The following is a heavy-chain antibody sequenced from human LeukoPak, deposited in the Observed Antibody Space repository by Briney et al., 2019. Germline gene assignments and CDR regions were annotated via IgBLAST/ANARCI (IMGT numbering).Heavy chain of an antibody. V-gene: IGHV3-74*01. CDR1: GFTFSTYW. D-gene: IGHD3/OR15-3a*01. CDR3: ARAFGLTDY. J-gene: IGHJ4*02. Sequence: GGSLRLSCAASGFTFSTYWMHWVRQVPGKGLVWVSRISPDGTSALYADSVKGRFTISRDNAKNSLYLQMNSLRDEDTAVYYCARAFGLTDYWGQGTLVTVSS. CDR2: ISPDGTSA.